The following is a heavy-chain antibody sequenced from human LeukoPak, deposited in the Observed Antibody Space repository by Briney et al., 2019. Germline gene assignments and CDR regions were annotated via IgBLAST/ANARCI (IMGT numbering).Heavy chain of an antibody. CDR1: GYSISSGYY. V-gene: IGHV4-38-2*02. J-gene: IGHJ4*02. Sequence: SETLSLTCTVSGYSISSGYYWGWIRQPPGKGLEWIGNIFHSGSTYYNPSLKSRVTISLDTSKNQFSLKLSSVTAADTAVYYCASWAAAAGKFDYWGQGTLVTVSS. D-gene: IGHD6-13*01. CDR3: ASWAAAAGKFDY. CDR2: IFHSGST.